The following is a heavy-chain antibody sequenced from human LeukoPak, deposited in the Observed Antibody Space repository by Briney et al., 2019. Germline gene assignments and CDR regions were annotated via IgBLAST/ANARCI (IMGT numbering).Heavy chain of an antibody. Sequence: GGSLRLSCAASGFTVSSNYMSWVRQAPGKGLEWVSVMYSGGSTYYADSVKGRFNISRDNSKNKLYLQMNSLRAEDTAVYYCARDPGKGWFDPWGQGTLVTVSS. CDR2: MYSGGST. CDR1: GFTVSSNY. V-gene: IGHV3-66*01. CDR3: ARDPGKGWFDP. J-gene: IGHJ5*02. D-gene: IGHD1-14*01.